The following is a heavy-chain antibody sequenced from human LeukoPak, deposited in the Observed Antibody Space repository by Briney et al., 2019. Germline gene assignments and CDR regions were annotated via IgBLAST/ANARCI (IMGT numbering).Heavy chain of an antibody. CDR3: ARKFLTGRLIDY. V-gene: IGHV3-23*01. CDR2: ISGSGGST. J-gene: IGHJ4*02. D-gene: IGHD7-27*01. Sequence: GGSLRLSCAASGFTFSSYAMSWVRQAPGKGLEWVSAISGSGGSTYYADSVKGRFTISRDNSKNTLYLQMNGLRAEDTALYYCARKFLTGRLIDYWGQGTLVTVSS. CDR1: GFTFSSYA.